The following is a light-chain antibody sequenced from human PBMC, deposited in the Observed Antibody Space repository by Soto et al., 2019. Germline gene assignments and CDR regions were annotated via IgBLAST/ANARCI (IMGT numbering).Light chain of an antibody. CDR1: QSVSSN. V-gene: IGKV3-11*01. CDR3: QQRSDWPT. Sequence: EIVMTQSPATLSVSPGERATLSCRARQSVSSNLAWYQQKGGQAPRLLIYDASNRATGIPARFSGSGSGTDFTLSISSLEPEDFAVYYCQQRSDWPTFGGGTKVDIK. J-gene: IGKJ4*01. CDR2: DAS.